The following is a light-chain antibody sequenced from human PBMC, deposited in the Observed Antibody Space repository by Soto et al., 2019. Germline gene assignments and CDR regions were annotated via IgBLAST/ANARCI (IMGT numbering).Light chain of an antibody. Sequence: DIVMTQSPDSLAVSLGERATINCKSSQSLFYSSNNKDYLAWYQQKPGQPPRLLIYWASTRESGVPERFSGSGSGKDFPLTVSSLAAEDVAVYYCQQYFNTPLTFGQGNKVEIK. J-gene: IGKJ1*01. CDR3: QQYFNTPLT. CDR2: WAS. V-gene: IGKV4-1*01. CDR1: QSLFYSSNNKDY.